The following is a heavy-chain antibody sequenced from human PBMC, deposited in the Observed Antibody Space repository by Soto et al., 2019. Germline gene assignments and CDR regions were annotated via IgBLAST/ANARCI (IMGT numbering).Heavy chain of an antibody. D-gene: IGHD3-3*01. CDR1: GYPVTAYY. V-gene: IGHV1-2*02. CDR2: INPATGAA. J-gene: IGHJ3*02. Sequence: QLHLVQSGAVVKKPGASVTVSCSASGYPVTAYYMHWVRQAPGRGLEWMGGINPATGAAKYTQTFQGRVTMTRDTSTSKVFMELSGLTSGDTAVFYWAGGGGVGVAGSAAFDMWGQGTLVTVSS. CDR3: AGGGGVGVAGSAAFDM.